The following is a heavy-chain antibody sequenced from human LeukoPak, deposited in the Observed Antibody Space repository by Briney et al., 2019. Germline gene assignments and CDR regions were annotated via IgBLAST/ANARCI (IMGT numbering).Heavy chain of an antibody. J-gene: IGHJ3*02. CDR1: GGSISSYY. CDR3: ARDGYYYDSSGYYCEAFDI. D-gene: IGHD3-22*01. CDR2: IYTSGST. V-gene: IGHV4-4*07. Sequence: SETLSLTCTVSGGSISSYYGSWIRQPAGKGLEWIGRIYTSGSTNYNPSLKSRVTMSVATSKNQFSLKLSSVTAADTAVYYCARDGYYYDSSGYYCEAFDIWGQGTMVTVSS.